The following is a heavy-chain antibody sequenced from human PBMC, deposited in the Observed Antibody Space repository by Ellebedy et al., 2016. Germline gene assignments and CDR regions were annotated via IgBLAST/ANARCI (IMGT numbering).Heavy chain of an antibody. D-gene: IGHD2-2*01. V-gene: IGHV3-20*04. CDR2: LNWNGDST. J-gene: IGHJ6*02. Sequence: GESLKISCAASGFTFDDYGMSWVRQAPGKGLEWVSGLNWNGDSTGYADSVKGRITISRDNAKKSLYLQMNSLRAEDTAVYYCAREIVVVPAAIVSDLTTRYFYYNGMDVWGQGTTVTVSS. CDR3: AREIVVVPAAIVSDLTTRYFYYNGMDV. CDR1: GFTFDDYG.